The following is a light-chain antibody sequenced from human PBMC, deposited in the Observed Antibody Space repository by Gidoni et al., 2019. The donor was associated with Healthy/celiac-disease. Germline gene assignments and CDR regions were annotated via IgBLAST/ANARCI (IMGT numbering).Light chain of an antibody. CDR2: ENN. Sequence: QAVLTQPPSVSAAPGQKVSISCSGGGSNIGSNYVSWYQQFPGTAPKLLVYENNKRPSGIPDRFSGSKSGTSATLGITGLQTGDEADYYCGTWDSSLSGGVFGTGTKVTVL. J-gene: IGLJ1*01. CDR1: GSNIGSNY. V-gene: IGLV1-51*01. CDR3: GTWDSSLSGGV.